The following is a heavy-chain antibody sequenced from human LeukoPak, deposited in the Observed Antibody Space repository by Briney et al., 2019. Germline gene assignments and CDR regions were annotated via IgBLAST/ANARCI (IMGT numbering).Heavy chain of an antibody. CDR2: ISSSSSYI. Sequence: GGSLRLSCAASGFTFSSYSMNWVRQAPGKGLEWVPSISSSSSYIYYADSVKGRFTISRDNAKNSLYLQMNSLRAEDTAVYYCARAITMVRGVYYYYMDVWGKGTTVTVSS. D-gene: IGHD3-10*01. J-gene: IGHJ6*03. V-gene: IGHV3-21*01. CDR3: ARAITMVRGVYYYYMDV. CDR1: GFTFSSYS.